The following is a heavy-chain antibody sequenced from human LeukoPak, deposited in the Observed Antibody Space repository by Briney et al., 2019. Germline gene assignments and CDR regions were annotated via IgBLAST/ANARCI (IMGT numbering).Heavy chain of an antibody. CDR2: IKQDGSEK. V-gene: IGHV3-7*01. J-gene: IGHJ4*02. CDR3: ARPYNWNYRLCDY. CDR1: GFTFSSYW. D-gene: IGHD1-7*01. Sequence: GGSLRLSCAASGFTFSSYWMSWLRQAPGKGLEWVANIKQDGSEKYYVDSVKGRFTISRDNAKNSLYLQMNSLRAEDTAVYYCARPYNWNYRLCDYWGQGTLVTVSS.